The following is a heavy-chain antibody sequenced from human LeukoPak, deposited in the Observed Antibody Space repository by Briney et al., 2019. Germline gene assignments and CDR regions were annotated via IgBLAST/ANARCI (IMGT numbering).Heavy chain of an antibody. CDR3: ARDGYDILTGYCPFDY. Sequence: SETLSLTCTVSGGSISSYYWSWIRQPPGKGLEWIGYIYYSGSTNYNPSLKSRVTISVDTSKNQFSLKLSSVTAADTAVYYCARDGYDILTGYCPFDYWGQGTLATVSS. CDR1: GGSISSYY. CDR2: IYYSGST. V-gene: IGHV4-59*01. J-gene: IGHJ4*02. D-gene: IGHD3-9*01.